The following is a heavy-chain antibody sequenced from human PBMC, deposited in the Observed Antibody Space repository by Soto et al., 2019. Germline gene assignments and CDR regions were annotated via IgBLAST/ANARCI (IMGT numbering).Heavy chain of an antibody. CDR1: GFTFISYG. D-gene: IGHD1-26*01. CDR2: IWYDGSNK. V-gene: IGHV3-33*01. Sequence: QVQLVESGGGVVQPGRSLRLSCAASGFTFISYGMHWVRQAPGKGLEWVAVIWYDGSNKYYADSVKGRFTISRDNSKNTLYLQMNSLRAEDTAVYYCARSDEVVGLFDPWGQGTLVTVSS. J-gene: IGHJ5*02. CDR3: ARSDEVVGLFDP.